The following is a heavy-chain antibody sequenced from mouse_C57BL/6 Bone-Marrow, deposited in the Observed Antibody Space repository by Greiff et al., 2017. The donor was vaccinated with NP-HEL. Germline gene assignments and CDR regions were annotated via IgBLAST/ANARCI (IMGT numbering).Heavy chain of an antibody. V-gene: IGHV5-12*01. J-gene: IGHJ2*01. CDR2: ISNGGGST. Sequence: EVQRVESGGGLVQPGGSLKLSCAASGFTFSDYYMYWVRQTPEKRLEWVAYISNGGGSTYYPDTVKGRFTISRDNAKNTLYLQMSRLKSEDTAMYYCARGFDYWGQGTTLTVSS. CDR1: GFTFSDYY. CDR3: ARGFDY.